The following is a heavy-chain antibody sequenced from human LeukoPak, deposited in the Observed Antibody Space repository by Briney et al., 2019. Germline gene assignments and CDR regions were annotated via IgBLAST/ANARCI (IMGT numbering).Heavy chain of an antibody. D-gene: IGHD2-2*01. CDR2: INHSGST. CDR3: ARGSKRRQLLAFDY. Sequence: SETLSLTCAVYGGSFSGYYWSWIRQPPGKGLEWIGEINHSGSTNYNPSLTSRVTISVDTSKNQFSLKLSSVTAADTAVYYCARGSKRRQLLAFDYWGQGTLVTVSS. V-gene: IGHV4-34*01. CDR1: GGSFSGYY. J-gene: IGHJ4*02.